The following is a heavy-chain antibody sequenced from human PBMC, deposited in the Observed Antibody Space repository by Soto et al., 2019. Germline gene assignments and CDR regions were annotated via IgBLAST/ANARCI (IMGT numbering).Heavy chain of an antibody. J-gene: IGHJ3*02. Sequence: LSLTCAASGFTFSSYSMNWVRQAPGKGLEWVSSISSSSSYIYYAGSVKGRFTISRDNAKNSLYLQMNSLRAEDTAVYYCARDGLYCSSTSCDAFDIWGQGTMVTVSS. CDR3: ARDGLYCSSTSCDAFDI. CDR2: ISSSSSYI. D-gene: IGHD2-2*01. CDR1: GFTFSSYS. V-gene: IGHV3-21*01.